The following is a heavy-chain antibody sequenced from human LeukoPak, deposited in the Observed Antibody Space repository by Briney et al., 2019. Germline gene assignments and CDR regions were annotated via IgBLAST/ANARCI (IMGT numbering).Heavy chain of an antibody. D-gene: IGHD3-10*01. Sequence: PGGSLRLSCAASGFTFSSYWMYWVRQAPGKGLVWVSGIKNDGSFTGYADSVKGRFSISRDNAKNSLYLQMNSLRAEDTAVYYCARDIGSGSYYFDYWGQGTLVTVSS. CDR1: GFTFSSYW. CDR2: IKNDGSFT. J-gene: IGHJ4*02. V-gene: IGHV3-74*01. CDR3: ARDIGSGSYYFDY.